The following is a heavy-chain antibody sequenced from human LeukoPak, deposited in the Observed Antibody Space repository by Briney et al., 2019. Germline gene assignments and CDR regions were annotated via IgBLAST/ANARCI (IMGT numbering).Heavy chain of an antibody. CDR2: INSDGSST. J-gene: IGHJ4*02. D-gene: IGHD4-11*01. Sequence: PGGSLRLSCAASGFTFSSYAMSWVRQAPGKGLVWVSRINSDGSSTSYADSVKGRFTISRDNAKNTLYLQMNSLRAEDTAVYYCAREPGLEFVDYWGQGTLVTVSS. CDR1: GFTFSSYA. V-gene: IGHV3-74*01. CDR3: AREPGLEFVDY.